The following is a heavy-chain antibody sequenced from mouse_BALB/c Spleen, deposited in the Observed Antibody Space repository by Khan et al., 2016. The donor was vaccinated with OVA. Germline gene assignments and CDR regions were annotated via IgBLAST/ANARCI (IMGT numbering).Heavy chain of an antibody. D-gene: IGHD1-1*01. CDR2: ISYSGSP. CDR1: GYSITSNYA. Sequence: EVQLQESGPGLVKPSQSLSLTCTVTGYSITSNYAWYWIRQFPGNKLEWVGYISYSGSPNYNPSFKSRISFTWDTSTNQVFLQLNYVTNEDTATYYCARGNYYGYAMDYWGQGTSITVAS. CDR3: ARGNYYGYAMDY. V-gene: IGHV3-2*02. J-gene: IGHJ4*01.